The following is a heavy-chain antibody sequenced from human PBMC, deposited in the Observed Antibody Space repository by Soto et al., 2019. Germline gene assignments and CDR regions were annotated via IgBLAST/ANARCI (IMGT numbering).Heavy chain of an antibody. Sequence: QITLKESGPTLVKPTQTLTLTCTFSGFSFTTDGMGVGWIRQPPGKALEWLALIYCDDDKRYSPSLKSRLTSTTDAARNQGVLTLTNMYPADTATYYCAPLYRAASTTRYYFDYWGQGTLVTVSS. CDR3: APLYRAASTTRYYFDY. D-gene: IGHD1-26*01. V-gene: IGHV2-5*02. J-gene: IGHJ4*02. CDR1: GFSFTTDGMG. CDR2: IYCDDDK.